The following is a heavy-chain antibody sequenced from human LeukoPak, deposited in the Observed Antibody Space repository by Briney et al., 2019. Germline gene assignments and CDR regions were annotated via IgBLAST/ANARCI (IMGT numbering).Heavy chain of an antibody. CDR2: MSSDAIKT. CDR3: AKDHAGSGRAFES. Sequence: PGGPLRLSCETSGFTFRTCGVHWVRQAPGKGLEWVALMSSDAIKTYYADSVKGRFSISRDSSKDTLYLQMNSLRAEDTAVYYCAKDHAGSGRAFESWGQGTLVTVSS. D-gene: IGHD2-15*01. V-gene: IGHV3-30*04. J-gene: IGHJ4*02. CDR1: GFTFRTCG.